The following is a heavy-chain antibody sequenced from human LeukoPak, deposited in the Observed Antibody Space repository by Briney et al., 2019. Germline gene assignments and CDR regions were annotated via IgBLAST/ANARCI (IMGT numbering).Heavy chain of an antibody. CDR1: GYTLTELS. D-gene: IGHD3-3*01. Sequence: GASVKVSCKASGYTLTELSMHWVRQAPGKGLEWMGGFDPEDGETIYAQKFQGRVTMTEDTSTDTAYMELSSLRSEDTAVYYCATGRTLEWSIYYFDYWGQGTLVTVSS. CDR2: FDPEDGET. J-gene: IGHJ4*02. CDR3: ATGRTLEWSIYYFDY. V-gene: IGHV1-24*01.